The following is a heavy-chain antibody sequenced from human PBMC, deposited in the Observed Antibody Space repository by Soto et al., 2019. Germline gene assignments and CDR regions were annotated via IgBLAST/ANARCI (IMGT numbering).Heavy chain of an antibody. V-gene: IGHV1-69*02. Sequence: QVQLVQSGAEVKKPGSSVKVSCKASGGTFSSYTISWVRQAPGQGLEWMGRIIPILGIANYAQMFQGRVTITADKSTSTAYMELSSLRSEDTAVYYCASCPRDWWFEPWGQGTLVTVSS. J-gene: IGHJ5*02. CDR1: GGTFSSYT. CDR3: ASCPRDWWFEP. CDR2: IIPILGIA. D-gene: IGHD2-21*01.